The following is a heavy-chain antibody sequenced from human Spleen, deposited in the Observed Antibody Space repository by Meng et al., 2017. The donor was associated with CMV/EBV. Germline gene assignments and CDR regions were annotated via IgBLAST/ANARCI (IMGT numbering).Heavy chain of an antibody. V-gene: IGHV4-39*01. Sequence: PGGSISSSSYYWGWIRQPPGKGLEWIGSIYYSGSTYYNPSLKSRVTISVDTSKNQFSLKLSSVTAADTAVYYCARGGGIAVAGTTDYWGQGTLVTVSS. CDR1: GGSISSSSYY. CDR2: IYYSGST. J-gene: IGHJ4*02. CDR3: ARGGGIAVAGTTDY. D-gene: IGHD6-19*01.